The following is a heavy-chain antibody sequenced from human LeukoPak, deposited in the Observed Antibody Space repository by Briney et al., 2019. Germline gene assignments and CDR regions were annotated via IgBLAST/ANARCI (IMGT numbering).Heavy chain of an antibody. Sequence: GGSLRLSCAASGFTFSSYEMNWVRQAPGKWLEWVSYISSSGSTIYYADSVKGRFTISRDNAKNSLYLQMNSLRAEDTALYYCARSSGWYMGLNYWGQGTLVTVSS. D-gene: IGHD6-19*01. CDR2: ISSSGSTI. CDR1: GFTFSSYE. J-gene: IGHJ4*02. CDR3: ARSSGWYMGLNY. V-gene: IGHV3-48*03.